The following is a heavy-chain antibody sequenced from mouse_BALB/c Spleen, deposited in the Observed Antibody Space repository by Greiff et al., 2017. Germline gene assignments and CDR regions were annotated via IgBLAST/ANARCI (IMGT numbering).Heavy chain of an antibody. V-gene: IGHV5-12-1*01. Sequence: EVKLVESGGGLVKPGGSLKLSCAASGFAFSSYDMSWVRQTPEKRLEWVAYISSGGGSTYYPDTVKGRFTISRDNAKNTLYLQMSSLKSEDTAMYYCARRGDQYAMDYWGQGTSVTVSS. CDR3: ARRGDQYAMDY. J-gene: IGHJ4*01. CDR1: GFAFSSYD. CDR2: ISSGGGST.